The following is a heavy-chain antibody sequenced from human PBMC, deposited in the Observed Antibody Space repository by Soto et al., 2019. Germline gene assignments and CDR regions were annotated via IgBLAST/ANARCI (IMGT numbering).Heavy chain of an antibody. Sequence: ASVKVSCKASGYTFTGYYMHWVRQAPGQGLEWMGWINPNSGGTNYAQKFQGWVTMTRDTSISTAYMELSRLRSDDTAVYYCAKDPLTVTPYFDYWGQGTLVTVSS. CDR3: AKDPLTVTPYFDY. D-gene: IGHD4-17*01. J-gene: IGHJ4*02. V-gene: IGHV1-2*04. CDR1: GYTFTGYY. CDR2: INPNSGGT.